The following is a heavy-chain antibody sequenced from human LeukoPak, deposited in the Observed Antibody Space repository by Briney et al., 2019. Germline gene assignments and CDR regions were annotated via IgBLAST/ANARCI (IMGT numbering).Heavy chain of an antibody. D-gene: IGHD3-22*01. CDR3: AKRGYSDSSGFAPLFDC. J-gene: IGHJ4*02. V-gene: IGHV3-23*01. Sequence: GGSLRLSRAASGFTFSNNYMSWVRQAPGKGLEWVSGISGNGDKIYYADSVKGRFTISRDNSKSTLHLQMNSLRGEDTAVYYCAKRGYSDSSGFAPLFDCWGQGTQVTVSS. CDR2: ISGNGDKI. CDR1: GFTFSNNY.